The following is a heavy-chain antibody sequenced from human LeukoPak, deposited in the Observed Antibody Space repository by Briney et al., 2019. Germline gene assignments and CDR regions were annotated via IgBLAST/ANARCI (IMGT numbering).Heavy chain of an antibody. J-gene: IGHJ6*03. Sequence: PGGSLRLSCTASGFTFSSYWMSWVRQAPGKGLEWVANIKEDGGEINYVDSVKGRFTISRDNAKDSLSLQMNSLRAEDTAVYYCARDQGGYMDVWGKGTTVTVSS. V-gene: IGHV3-7*01. CDR3: ARDQGGYMDV. CDR1: GFTFSSYW. CDR2: IKEDGGEI. D-gene: IGHD3-16*01.